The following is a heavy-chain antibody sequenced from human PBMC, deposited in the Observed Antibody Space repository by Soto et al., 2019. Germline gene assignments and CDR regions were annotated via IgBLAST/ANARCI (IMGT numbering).Heavy chain of an antibody. CDR3: AEGGPKLVRYSLDY. V-gene: IGHV3-30*03. D-gene: IGHD6-13*01. Sequence: GGSLRLSCAASGFTFSNYGMHWVRQAPGKGLEWVGVISYDGSNQYYADSVKGRFTISRDNSKNTLYLRMSTLRAEDTAVYYCAEGGPKLVRYSLDYWGQGTVVTVSS. CDR1: GFTFSNYG. CDR2: ISYDGSNQ. J-gene: IGHJ4*02.